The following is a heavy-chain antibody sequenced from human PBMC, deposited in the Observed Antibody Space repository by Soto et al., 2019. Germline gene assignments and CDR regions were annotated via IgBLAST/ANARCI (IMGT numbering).Heavy chain of an antibody. CDR2: ISGYNGNT. D-gene: IGHD3-22*01. Sequence: QVQLVQSGAEVKKPGASVKVSCKASGYTFTIYGISWVRQAPGQGLEWMGWISGYNGNTDYAQNLQDRVTLTTDASTSSVYMELRSLRSEDTAVYYCARVDYYDSSGYYGYWGQGTRITVSS. J-gene: IGHJ4*02. V-gene: IGHV1-18*04. CDR3: ARVDYYDSSGYYGY. CDR1: GYTFTIYG.